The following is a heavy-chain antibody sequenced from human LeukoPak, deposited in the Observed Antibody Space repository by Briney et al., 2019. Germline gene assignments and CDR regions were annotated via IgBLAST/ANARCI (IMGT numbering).Heavy chain of an antibody. CDR2: IWYDGSNI. CDR3: ASLLDAFDI. V-gene: IGHV3-33*01. CDR1: GFTFSSYV. Sequence: GGSLRPSCAASGFTFSSYVMHWVRQAPGKVLEWVAAIWYDGSNIYYADSLKGRFTISRDNSRNTLYLQVNNLRAEDTAVYYCASLLDAFDIWGQGTMVTVSS. D-gene: IGHD2-21*01. J-gene: IGHJ3*02.